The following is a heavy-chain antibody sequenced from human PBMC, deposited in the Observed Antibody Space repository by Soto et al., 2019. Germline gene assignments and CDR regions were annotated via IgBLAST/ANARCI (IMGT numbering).Heavy chain of an antibody. V-gene: IGHV3-30*03. Sequence: QVQLVESGGGVVQPGRSLRLSCAASGFTFSSYGMHWVRQAPGKGLEWVAVISYDGSNKYYADSVKGRFTISRDNSKNTLYLQMNSLRAEDTAVYYCARGATNGIAAGPSFDYWGQGTLVTVSS. D-gene: IGHD6-13*01. CDR2: ISYDGSNK. CDR1: GFTFSSYG. J-gene: IGHJ4*02. CDR3: ARGATNGIAAGPSFDY.